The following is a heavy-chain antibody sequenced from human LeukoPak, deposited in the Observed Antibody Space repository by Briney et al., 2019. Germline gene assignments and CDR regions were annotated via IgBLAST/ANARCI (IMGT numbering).Heavy chain of an antibody. V-gene: IGHV1-24*01. CDR1: GYTLTELS. CDR3: ATDKPMVARGNYYYYGMDV. D-gene: IGHD2-15*01. Sequence: VASVTVSCKVSGYTLTELSMHWVRQAPGKGLEWMGGFGPEDGETIYAQKFQGRVTMTEDTSTDTAYMELSSLRSEDTAVYYCATDKPMVARGNYYYYGMDVWGQGTTVTVSS. CDR2: FGPEDGET. J-gene: IGHJ6*02.